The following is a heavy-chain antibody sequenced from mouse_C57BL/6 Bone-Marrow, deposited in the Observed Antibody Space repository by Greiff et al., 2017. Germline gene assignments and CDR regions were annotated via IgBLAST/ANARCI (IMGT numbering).Heavy chain of an antibody. CDR3: AGDYWYCDV. CDR2: IDPSDSYT. V-gene: IGHV1-69*01. J-gene: IGHJ1*03. CDR1: GYTFTSYW. Sequence: QVQLQQPGAELVMPGASVKLSCKASGYTFTSYWMHWVKQRPGQGLEWIGEIDPSDSYTNYNQKFKGKSTLTVDKSSSTAYMQLSSLASEDSAVYSCAGDYWYCDVGGTGPTATVSA.